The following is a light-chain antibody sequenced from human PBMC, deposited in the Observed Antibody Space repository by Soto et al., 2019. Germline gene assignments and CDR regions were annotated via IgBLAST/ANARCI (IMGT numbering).Light chain of an antibody. CDR2: GNS. V-gene: IGLV1-40*01. Sequence: QAVVTQPPSVSGAPGQRVTISCTGSSSNIGAGYDVHWYQQLPGTAPKLLIYGNSNRPSGVPDRFSGSKSGTSASLAITGLQAEDEADYYCQSYDSLGVFGTGTKVTVL. J-gene: IGLJ1*01. CDR3: QSYDSLGV. CDR1: SSNIGAGYD.